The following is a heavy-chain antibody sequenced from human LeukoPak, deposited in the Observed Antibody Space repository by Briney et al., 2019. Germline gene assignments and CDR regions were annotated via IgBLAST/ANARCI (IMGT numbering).Heavy chain of an antibody. D-gene: IGHD3-22*01. CDR3: ASGEPRYSSRIVVGDN. V-gene: IGHV4-38-2*02. Sequence: RASETLSLTCTVSGYSISSGYYWGWIRQPPGKGLEWIGSIYNSESTYYNPSLKSRVTISVDTSKNQLSLKVSSVTAADTAVYYCASGEPRYSSRIVVGDNWGQGTLVTVSS. CDR1: GYSISSGYY. J-gene: IGHJ4*02. CDR2: IYNSEST.